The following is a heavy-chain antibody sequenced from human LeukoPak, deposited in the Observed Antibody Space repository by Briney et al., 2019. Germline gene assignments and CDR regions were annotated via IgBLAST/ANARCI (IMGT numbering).Heavy chain of an antibody. J-gene: IGHJ4*02. D-gene: IGHD6-19*01. V-gene: IGHV3-7*03. CDR2: IKPDGSEK. CDR3: AKTTTGYSSGRFPGWPVDY. Sequence: GGSLRLSCAASGFTFSSSWMSWVRQAPGKGLEWVANIKPDGSEKFHVDSVKGRFTISRDNSKSSLSLQMNSLRAEDTAVYYCAKTTTGYSSGRFPGWPVDYWGQGTLVTVSS. CDR1: GFTFSSSW.